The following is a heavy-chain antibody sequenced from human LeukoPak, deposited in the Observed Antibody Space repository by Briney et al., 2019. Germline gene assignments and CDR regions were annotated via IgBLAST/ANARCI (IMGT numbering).Heavy chain of an antibody. Sequence: ASVKVSCKASGYTFTGYYMHWVRQAPGQGLEWMGWINPNSGGTNYAQKFQGRVTMTRDTSISTAYMELSRLRSDDTAVYYCARDPRGYCSGGSCHKPYYFDYWGQGTLVTVSS. CDR1: GYTFTGYY. V-gene: IGHV1-2*02. CDR3: ARDPRGYCSGGSCHKPYYFDY. J-gene: IGHJ4*02. CDR2: INPNSGGT. D-gene: IGHD2-15*01.